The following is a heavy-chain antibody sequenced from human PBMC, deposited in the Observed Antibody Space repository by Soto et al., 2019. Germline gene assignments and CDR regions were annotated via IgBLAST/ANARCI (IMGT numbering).Heavy chain of an antibody. J-gene: IGHJ6*03. CDR1: GFTFSSYS. CDR2: INEDSSYI. V-gene: IGHV3-21*02. Sequence: EVQLVESGGGLVKPGGSLRLSCAASGFTFSSYSMNWVRQAPGKGLEWVSSINEDSSYIYYANSLRGRFTISRDNAKDSLYLKMNYPRAEDTAVYYCVRDFGRYFRSGYMDVWGDGAKVTVSS. D-gene: IGHD3-9*01. CDR3: VRDFGRYFRSGYMDV.